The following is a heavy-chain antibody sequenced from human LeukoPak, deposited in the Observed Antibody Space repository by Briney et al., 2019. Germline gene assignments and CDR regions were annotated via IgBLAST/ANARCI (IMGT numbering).Heavy chain of an antibody. V-gene: IGHV3-53*01. CDR2: VYKGGST. CDR1: GFPVGSYY. J-gene: IGHJ6*02. CDR3: ARGSGDILTGYSGMDV. D-gene: IGHD3-9*01. Sequence: GGSLRLSCEASGFPVGSYYLTWVRQAPGKGLEWVSAVYKGGSTYYAESVKGRFTVSRDNSKNSFSLQMNSLSADDTAVYYCARGSGDILTGYSGMDVWGQGTTVIVSS.